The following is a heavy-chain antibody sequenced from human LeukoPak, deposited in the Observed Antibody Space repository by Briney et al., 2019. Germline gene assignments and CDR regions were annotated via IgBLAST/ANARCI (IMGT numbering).Heavy chain of an antibody. CDR3: VADPINFDY. CDR2: IYSSGTT. V-gene: IGHV4-39*07. Sequence: SETLSLTCNASGDTIISTTYCWVWIRQPPGKGLEWIGSIYSSGTTYYNASLKGRVTILVDTSKNQFSLNLNSVTAADTAVYYCVADPINFDYWGQGRLVTVSS. J-gene: IGHJ4*02. CDR1: GDTIISTTYC.